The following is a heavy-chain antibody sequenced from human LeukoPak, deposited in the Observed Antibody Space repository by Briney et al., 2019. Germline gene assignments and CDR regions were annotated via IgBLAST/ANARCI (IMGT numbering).Heavy chain of an antibody. CDR2: IFHTGST. CDR1: GDSISSGGYS. CDR3: ARELWFANAPGSWLDP. V-gene: IGHV4-30-2*01. Sequence: SETLSLTCVVSGDSISSGGYSWGWVRQPPGKGLEWIGYIFHTGSTFYNPSLNSPVTISVDNSKNQFSLRLSSVTAADTAVYYCARELWFANAPGSWLDPWGQGTLVTVSS. D-gene: IGHD3-10*01. J-gene: IGHJ5*02.